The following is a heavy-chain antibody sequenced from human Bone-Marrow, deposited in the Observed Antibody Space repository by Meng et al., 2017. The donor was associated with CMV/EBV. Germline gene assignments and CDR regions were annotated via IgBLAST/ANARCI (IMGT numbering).Heavy chain of an antibody. CDR3: ARGRVYYYGSGTYYPLDY. J-gene: IGHJ4*02. V-gene: IGHV4-59*01. CDR2: IYYTGST. Sequence: GSLRLSCTVSDGSISNYYWNWIRQPPGKGLEWIGYIYYTGSTNYNPSLKSRVNISLDTSKNQFYLKLSSVTAADTAVYYCARGRVYYYGSGTYYPLDYWGQGTLVAVSS. CDR1: DGSISNYY. D-gene: IGHD3-10*01.